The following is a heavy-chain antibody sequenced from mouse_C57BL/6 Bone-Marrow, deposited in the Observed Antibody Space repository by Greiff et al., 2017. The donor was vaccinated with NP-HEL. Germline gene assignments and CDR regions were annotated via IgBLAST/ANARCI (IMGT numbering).Heavy chain of an antibody. CDR3: AREGYGNSAWFAY. D-gene: IGHD2-1*01. CDR1: GFTFSSYA. V-gene: IGHV5-4*01. Sequence: EVKLVESGGGLVKPGGSLKLSCAASGFTFSSYAMSWVRQTPEKRLEWVATISDGGSYTYYPDNVKGRFTISRDNAKNNLYLQMSHLKSEDTAMYYCAREGYGNSAWFAYWGQGTLVTVSA. J-gene: IGHJ3*01. CDR2: ISDGGSYT.